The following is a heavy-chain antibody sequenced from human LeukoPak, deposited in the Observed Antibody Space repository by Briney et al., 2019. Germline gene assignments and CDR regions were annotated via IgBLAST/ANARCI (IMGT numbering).Heavy chain of an antibody. Sequence: SETLSLTCTVSGGSVGSNYWSWVRQPPGKGLEWIGYISYSGDTKYNPSLKSRLSMSVDTSKNQCSLMLTSVTAADTAVYYCARGSGWYPHWGQGTLVTVSS. CDR3: ARGSGWYPH. D-gene: IGHD6-19*01. J-gene: IGHJ1*01. CDR1: GGSVGSNY. CDR2: ISYSGDT. V-gene: IGHV4-59*02.